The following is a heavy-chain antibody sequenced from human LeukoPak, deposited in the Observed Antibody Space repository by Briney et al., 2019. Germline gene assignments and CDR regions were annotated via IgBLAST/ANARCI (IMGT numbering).Heavy chain of an antibody. CDR1: GYTFTTYG. D-gene: IGHD5-24*01. CDR2: ISSYSDNT. J-gene: IGHJ5*02. CDR3: ARDNSVRDEAWWFNP. Sequence: ASVKVSCKAAGYTFTTYGITWVRQAPGQGLEWMGWISSYSDNTNYAQKFQGRVTMTTDTSTGTAYMELRSLRSEDTAVYYCARDNSVRDEAWWFNPWGQGTLVTVSS. V-gene: IGHV1-18*01.